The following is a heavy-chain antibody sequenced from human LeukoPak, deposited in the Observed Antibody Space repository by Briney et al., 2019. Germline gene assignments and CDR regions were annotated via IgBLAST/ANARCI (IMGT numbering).Heavy chain of an antibody. CDR1: GYSISSGYY. D-gene: IGHD3-9*01. V-gene: IGHV4-38-2*02. Sequence: SETLSLTCTVSGYSISSGYYWGWIRQPPGKGLEWIGEINHSGSTNYNPSLKSRVTISLDTSKNQFSLKLSSVTAADTAVYDCARDLLTGYPGNWFDPWGQGTLVTVSS. CDR2: INHSGST. CDR3: ARDLLTGYPGNWFDP. J-gene: IGHJ5*02.